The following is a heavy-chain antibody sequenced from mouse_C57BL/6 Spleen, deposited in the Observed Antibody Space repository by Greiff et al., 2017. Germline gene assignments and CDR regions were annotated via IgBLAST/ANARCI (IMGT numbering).Heavy chain of an antibody. CDR3: ARCARYSSCHWYFDF. D-gene: IGHD1-3*01. J-gene: IGHJ1*03. CDR2: IHPNNGGT. V-gene: IGHV1-18*01. CDR1: GYTFTDYN. Sequence: EVKLQQSGPELVKPGASVKIPCKASGYTFTDYNMDWVKQSHGKSLEWIGDIHPNNGGTIYNQKFKGKATLTVDKSSSTASMELSRLTSEDTAVYYFARCARYSSCHWYFDFWGTGTTVTVSS.